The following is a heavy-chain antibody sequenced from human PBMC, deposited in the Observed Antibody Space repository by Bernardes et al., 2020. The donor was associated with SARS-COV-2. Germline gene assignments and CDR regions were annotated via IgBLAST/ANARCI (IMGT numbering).Heavy chain of an antibody. V-gene: IGHV3-11*05. CDR3: ARDIQLTTRYYYYYYMDV. D-gene: IGHD4-17*01. CDR2: ISSSSSYT. CDR1: GFTFSDYY. J-gene: IGHJ6*03. Sequence: GGSLRLSCAASGFTFSDYYMSWIRQAPGKGLEWVSYISSSSSYTNYADSVKGRFTISRDNAKNSLYLQMNSLRAEDTAVYYCARDIQLTTRYYYYYYMDVWGKGTTVTVSS.